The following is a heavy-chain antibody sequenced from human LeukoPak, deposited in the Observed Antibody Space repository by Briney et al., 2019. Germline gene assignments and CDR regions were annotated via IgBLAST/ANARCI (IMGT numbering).Heavy chain of an antibody. CDR1: GFTFSSYG. V-gene: IGHV3-33*06. CDR3: AKGKVNHDGAFDI. D-gene: IGHD3-16*01. CDR2: IWYDGSNK. Sequence: GGSLRLSCAASGFTFSSYGMHWVRQAPGKGLEWVAVIWYDGSNKYYADSVKGRFTISRDNSKKMIYLQMNSLRVEDTAVYYCAKGKVNHDGAFDIWGLGTMVIVS. J-gene: IGHJ3*02.